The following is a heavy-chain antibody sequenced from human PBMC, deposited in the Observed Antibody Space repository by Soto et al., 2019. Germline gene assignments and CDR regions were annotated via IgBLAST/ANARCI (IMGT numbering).Heavy chain of an antibody. CDR3: SRSEGSMTSLEVSYYYDYGMAV. J-gene: IGHJ6*01. CDR2: IIPISGTA. D-gene: IGHD2-2*01. CDR1: GGTFSSYA. Sequence: QVQLVQSGAEVKKPGSSVKVSCKASGGTFSSYAISWVRQAPGQGLEWMGGIIPISGTANYAQKFQGRVTIRADESTSTAYMELRRRRADETAVYYCSRSEGSMTSLEVSYYYDYGMAVWGQGTTVTAPS. V-gene: IGHV1-69*01.